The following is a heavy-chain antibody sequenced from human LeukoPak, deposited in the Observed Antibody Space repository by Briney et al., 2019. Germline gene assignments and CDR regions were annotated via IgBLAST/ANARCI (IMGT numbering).Heavy chain of an antibody. Sequence: PGGSLRLSCAASGFTFSLYSMSWVRQAPGKGLEWVSSISSSSSYIYYADSVKGRFTISRDNAKNSLYLQMNSLRAEDTAVYYCARDLLDIAAAGNNWFDPWGQRTLVTVSS. D-gene: IGHD6-13*01. J-gene: IGHJ5*02. CDR2: ISSSSSYI. V-gene: IGHV3-21*01. CDR3: ARDLLDIAAAGNNWFDP. CDR1: GFTFSLYS.